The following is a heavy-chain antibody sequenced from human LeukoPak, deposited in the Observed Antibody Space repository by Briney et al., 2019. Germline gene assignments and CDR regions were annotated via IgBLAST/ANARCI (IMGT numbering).Heavy chain of an antibody. CDR1: GFTFDDYG. CDR3: ARRRHSSGWYYFDY. V-gene: IGHV3-20*04. J-gene: IGHJ4*02. CDR2: IDWSGDST. Sequence: GGSLRLSCAASGFTFDDYGMSWVRQAPGKGLEWVSGIDWSGDSTGYADSVKGRFTISRDNAKNSVFLQMNSLRAEDTALYYCARRRHSSGWYYFDYWGQGILVTVSS. D-gene: IGHD6-19*01.